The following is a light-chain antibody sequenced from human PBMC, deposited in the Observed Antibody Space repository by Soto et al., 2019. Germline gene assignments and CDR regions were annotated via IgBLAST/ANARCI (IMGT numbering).Light chain of an antibody. V-gene: IGKV1-5*01. J-gene: IGKJ1*01. CDR3: QQYNTHSGT. CDR2: DAS. Sequence: DIQMTQSPSTLSASVGDRVTITCRASQTVNAWLAWYQHKPGKAPEPLIYDASTLEIGVPARFSGSRSGTEFNLTISSLQPDDVGTYDCQQYNTHSGTFGHGTKVEIK. CDR1: QTVNAW.